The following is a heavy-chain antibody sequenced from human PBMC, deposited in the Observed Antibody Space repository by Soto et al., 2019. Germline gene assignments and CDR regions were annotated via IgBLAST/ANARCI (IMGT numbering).Heavy chain of an antibody. J-gene: IGHJ4*02. CDR1: GGSISSYY. CDR2: IYTSGST. Sequence: PSETLSLTCTVSGGSISSYYWSWIRQPAGKGLEWIGRIYTSGSTNYNPSLKSRVTMSVDTSKNQFSLKLSSVTAADTAVYYCARGLDFWSGYYNLDYWGQGTLVTVSS. D-gene: IGHD3-3*01. CDR3: ARGLDFWSGYYNLDY. V-gene: IGHV4-4*07.